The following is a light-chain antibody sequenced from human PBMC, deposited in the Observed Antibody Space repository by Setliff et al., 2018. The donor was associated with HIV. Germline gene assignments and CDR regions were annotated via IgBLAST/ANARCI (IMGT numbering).Light chain of an antibody. CDR3: SSYTSSLTYV. CDR2: DVS. CDR1: SSDFGGYNY. J-gene: IGLJ1*01. Sequence: QSALTQPASVSGSPGQSITISCTGASSDFGGYNYVSWYEQHPGKAPKLMIYDVSKRPSGVSNRFSGSKSGNTASLTISGLQAENEADYYCSSYTSSLTYVFGTGTKVTVL. V-gene: IGLV2-14*03.